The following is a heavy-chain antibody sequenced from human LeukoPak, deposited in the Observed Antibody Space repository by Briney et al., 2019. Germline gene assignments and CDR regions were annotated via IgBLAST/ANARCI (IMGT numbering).Heavy chain of an antibody. D-gene: IGHD2-2*01. CDR1: GGTFSSAA. J-gene: IGHJ5*02. CDR2: IIPIFGIA. CDR3: ARGKVVVENWFAP. Sequence: ASVKISCKASGGTFSSAAISWVRQAPGQGLEWMGRIIPIFGIANYAQKFQSRVTITADKSTSTAYMELSSLRSEDTAVYYCARGKVVVENWFAPWGEGTLVTVSS. V-gene: IGHV1-69*04.